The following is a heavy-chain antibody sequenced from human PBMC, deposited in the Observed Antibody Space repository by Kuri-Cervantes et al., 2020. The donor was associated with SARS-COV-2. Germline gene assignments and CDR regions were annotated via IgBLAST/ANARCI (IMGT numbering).Heavy chain of an antibody. CDR2: IYTSGST. V-gene: IGHV4-4*07. J-gene: IGHJ4*02. CDR1: GGSISSYY. D-gene: IGHD3-10*01. Sequence: GSLRLSCTVSGGSISSYYWSWIRQPAGKGLEWIGRIYTSGSTNYNPSLKSRVTMSVDTSKNQFSLKLSSVTAADTAVYYCARRAFGEKGVPNDYWGQGTLVTVSS. CDR3: ARRAFGEKGVPNDY.